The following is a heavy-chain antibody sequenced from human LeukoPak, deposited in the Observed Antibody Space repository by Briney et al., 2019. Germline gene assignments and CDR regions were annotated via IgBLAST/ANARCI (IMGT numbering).Heavy chain of an antibody. Sequence: SETLSPTCTVSGGSISNTSYYWGWIRQPPGKGLEWIGTIYYSGRTYYNPSLKSRVTISVDTSKNQFSLKLTSVTAADTAVYYCARRRIAGEFDYWGQGTLVTVSS. J-gene: IGHJ4*02. D-gene: IGHD6-13*01. V-gene: IGHV4-39*01. CDR3: ARRRIAGEFDY. CDR2: IYYSGRT. CDR1: GGSISNTSYY.